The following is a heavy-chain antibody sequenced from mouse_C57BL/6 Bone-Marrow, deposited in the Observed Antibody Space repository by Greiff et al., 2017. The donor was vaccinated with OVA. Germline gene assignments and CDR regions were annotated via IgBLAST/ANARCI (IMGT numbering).Heavy chain of an antibody. V-gene: IGHV2-9*01. Sequence: QVTLKESGPGLVAPSQSLSITCTVSGFSLTSYGVDWVRQPPGKGLEWLGVIWGGGSTNYYSALMSRLSISKDNSKSQVFLKMNSLQTDDTAMYYCAKRETGTAGAWFAYWGQGTLVTVSA. J-gene: IGHJ3*01. CDR1: GFSLTSYG. CDR3: AKRETGTAGAWFAY. D-gene: IGHD4-1*01. CDR2: IWGGGST.